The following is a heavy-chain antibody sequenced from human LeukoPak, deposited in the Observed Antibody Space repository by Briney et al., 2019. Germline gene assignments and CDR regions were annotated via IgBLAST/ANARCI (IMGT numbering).Heavy chain of an antibody. CDR1: GGSFSGYY. Sequence: SETLSLTCAVYGGSFSGYYWRWIRQPPGKGLEWIGEVNHSGSTNYNPSIKSRVTISVDTSKNQFSLKLSSVTAADTAVYYCARASKDCSSTSCFPGGRYYFDYWGQGTLVTVSS. V-gene: IGHV4-34*01. J-gene: IGHJ4*02. CDR2: VNHSGST. CDR3: ARASKDCSSTSCFPGGRYYFDY. D-gene: IGHD2-2*01.